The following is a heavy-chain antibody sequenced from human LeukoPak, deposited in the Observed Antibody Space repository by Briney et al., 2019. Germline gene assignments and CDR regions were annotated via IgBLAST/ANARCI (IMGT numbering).Heavy chain of an antibody. Sequence: PSETLSLTCTASGGSISSYYWSWLRQPPGKGLEWIGYIYYSGSTNYNPSLKSRVTISVDTSKNQFSLKLSSVTAADTAVYYCARDLRFFDYWGQGTLVTVSS. V-gene: IGHV4-59*01. D-gene: IGHD3-3*01. J-gene: IGHJ4*02. CDR1: GGSISSYY. CDR3: ARDLRFFDY. CDR2: IYYSGST.